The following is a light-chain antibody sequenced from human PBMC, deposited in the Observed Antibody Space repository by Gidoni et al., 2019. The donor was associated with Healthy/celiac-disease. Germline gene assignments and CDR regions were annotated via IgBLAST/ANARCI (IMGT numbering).Light chain of an antibody. CDR3: QQSSNSIT. Sequence: EIVLTQSPATLSLSPGERATLSCRASQSVSSYLAWYQQKPGQAPRLLIYDASNRATGIPARFSGSGSGTDFTITISSLEPEDFAVYYWQQSSNSITFGQXTRLEIK. CDR1: QSVSSY. CDR2: DAS. V-gene: IGKV3-11*01. J-gene: IGKJ5*01.